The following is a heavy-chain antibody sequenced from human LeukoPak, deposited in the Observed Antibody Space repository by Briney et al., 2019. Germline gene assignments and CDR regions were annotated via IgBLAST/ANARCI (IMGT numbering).Heavy chain of an antibody. V-gene: IGHV3-30-3*01. CDR1: GFIFSTYA. CDR2: ISYDESNE. CDR3: ARDSSGSDY. Sequence: PGETLRLFCAASGFIFSTYAMHWVRQAPGKGLDWVAVISYDESNEYYADSVKGRFTISRDNSKNTLYLQMNSLRAEDSAVYYCARDSSGSDYWGQGTLVTVSS. D-gene: IGHD5-12*01. J-gene: IGHJ4*02.